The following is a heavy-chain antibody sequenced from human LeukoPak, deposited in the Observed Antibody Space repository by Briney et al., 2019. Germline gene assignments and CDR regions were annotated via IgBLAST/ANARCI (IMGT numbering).Heavy chain of an antibody. V-gene: IGHV3-7*03. Sequence: GGSLRLSCAGSGFTFSSFWMSWVRQAPGKGLEWVANIKEDGSEKYYVDSVKGRFTISRDNAKNSLYLQMNSLRADDTAVYYCPRKYYGGQGALVTVSS. CDR2: IKEDGSEK. CDR1: GFTFSSFW. J-gene: IGHJ4*02. D-gene: IGHD2/OR15-2a*01. CDR3: PRKYY.